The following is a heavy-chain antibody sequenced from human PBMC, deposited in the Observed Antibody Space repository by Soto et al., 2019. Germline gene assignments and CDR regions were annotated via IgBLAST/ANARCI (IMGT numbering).Heavy chain of an antibody. J-gene: IGHJ5*02. CDR3: ARKSYYDPCHFDP. D-gene: IGHD3-22*01. Sequence: QVQLQESGPGLVKPSGTLSLTCAVSGGSISTTHWWTWVRQPPGKGLEWIGEIYHSGSTNYNPSLPSRVTISVDNSKNQFSLTLSSVTAADTAVYYCARKSYYDPCHFDPWGQGTLVTVSS. CDR2: IYHSGST. V-gene: IGHV4-4*02. CDR1: GGSISTTHW.